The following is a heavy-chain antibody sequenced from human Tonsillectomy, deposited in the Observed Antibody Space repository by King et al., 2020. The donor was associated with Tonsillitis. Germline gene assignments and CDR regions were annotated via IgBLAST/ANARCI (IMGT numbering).Heavy chain of an antibody. CDR2: IIPIFGTA. CDR3: ARAVRDYYDSSGYYPYYYYGMDV. D-gene: IGHD3-22*01. V-gene: IGHV1-69*01. J-gene: IGHJ6*02. CDR1: GGTFSSYA. Sequence: QLVQSGAEVKKPGSSVKVSCKASGGTFSSYAISWVRQAPGQGLEWMGGIIPIFGTANYAQKFQGRVTITADESTSTAYMELSSLRSEDTAVYYCARAVRDYYDSSGYYPYYYYGMDVWGQGTTVTVSS.